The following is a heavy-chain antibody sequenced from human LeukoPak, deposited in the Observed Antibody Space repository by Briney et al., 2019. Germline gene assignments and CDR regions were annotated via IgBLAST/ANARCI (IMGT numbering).Heavy chain of an antibody. CDR3: ATDSSSSYYYYYGMDV. Sequence: ASVKVSCKVSGYTLTELSMHWVRQAPGKGLEWMGGFDPEDGETIYAQKFQGRVTMTEDTSTDTAYMDLSSLRSEDTAVYYCATDSSSSYYYYYGMDVWGQGTTVTVSS. CDR1: GYTLTELS. D-gene: IGHD6-13*01. V-gene: IGHV1-24*01. CDR2: FDPEDGET. J-gene: IGHJ6*02.